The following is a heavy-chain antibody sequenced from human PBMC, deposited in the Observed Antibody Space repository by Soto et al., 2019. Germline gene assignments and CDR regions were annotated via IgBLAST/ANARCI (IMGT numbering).Heavy chain of an antibody. D-gene: IGHD4-17*01. CDR1: GFGFSTHA. V-gene: IGHV3-23*01. CDR2: ITNTGIST. J-gene: IGHJ5*02. CDR3: AKGFDYGDTKHIDR. Sequence: PGGSLRLSCAASGFGFSTHALSWVRQAPGKGLEWLSSITNTGISTHYGDSVKGRFTISRENSRNTLHRQMNNLRVDDTAVYYCAKGFDYGDTKHIDRWGHGPLVTVSS.